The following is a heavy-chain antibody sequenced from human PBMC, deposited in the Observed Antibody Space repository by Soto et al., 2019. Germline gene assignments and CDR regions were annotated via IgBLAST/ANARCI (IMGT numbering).Heavy chain of an antibody. CDR3: AKDAVGITMVRGVNGMDV. J-gene: IGHJ6*02. CDR2: ISGRGGST. V-gene: IGHV3-23*01. Sequence: GGSLRLSCAASGFTFSSYAMSWVRQAPGKGLEWVSAISGRGGSTYYADSVKGRFTISRDNSKNTLYLQMNSLRAEDTAVCYCAKDAVGITMVRGVNGMDVWGQGTTVTVSS. CDR1: GFTFSSYA. D-gene: IGHD3-10*01.